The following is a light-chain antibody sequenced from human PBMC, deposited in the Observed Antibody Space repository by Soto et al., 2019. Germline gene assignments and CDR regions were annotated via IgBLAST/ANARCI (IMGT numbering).Light chain of an antibody. CDR2: GAS. J-gene: IGKJ5*01. CDR1: QSISSY. CDR3: QQSYSTPGT. Sequence: DIQMTQSPSSLSASVGDRVTITCRASQSISSYLNWYQQKPGKAPKLLIYGASSLQSGVPSRFSGSGSGTDFTLTSSSLQPEDFATYYCQQSYSTPGTFGQGTRLDIK. V-gene: IGKV1-39*01.